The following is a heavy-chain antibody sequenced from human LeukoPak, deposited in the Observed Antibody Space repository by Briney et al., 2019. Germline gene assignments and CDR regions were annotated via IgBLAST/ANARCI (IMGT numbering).Heavy chain of an antibody. CDR1: GGTFSIYA. J-gene: IGHJ4*02. CDR2: IIPIFGTA. Sequence: SVKVSCKAPGGTFSIYAISWVRQAPGQGLEWMGGIIPIFGTANYAQKFQGRVTITADESTSTAYMELSSLRSEDTAVYYCARDPEYYCSGGSCYSYWGQGTLVTVSS. D-gene: IGHD2-15*01. V-gene: IGHV1-69*13. CDR3: ARDPEYYCSGGSCYSY.